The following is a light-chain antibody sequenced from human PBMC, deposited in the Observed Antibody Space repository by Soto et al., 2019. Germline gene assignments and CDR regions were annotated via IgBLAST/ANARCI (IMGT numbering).Light chain of an antibody. CDR1: QSISSY. Sequence: DIQMTQSPSSLSASIGDRVTITCRASQSISSYLNWYQQKPGEAPKLLIYAASSLQSGVPSSFSGSGSGTDFTLTISSLQPEDFATYYCQQTYNNPWTFGQGTRVEIK. CDR2: AAS. J-gene: IGKJ1*01. V-gene: IGKV1-39*01. CDR3: QQTYNNPWT.